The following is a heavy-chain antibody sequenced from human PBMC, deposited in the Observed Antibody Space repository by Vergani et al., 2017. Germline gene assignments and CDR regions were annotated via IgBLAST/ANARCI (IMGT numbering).Heavy chain of an antibody. Sequence: QVQLVQSGAEVKKPGASVKVSCKASGYTFTGYYMHWVRQAPGQGLEWMGWINPNSGGTNYAQKFPGRVTMTRDTSISIAYMVLSRLRSDDTAVYYCARGPLRVYSGYDTLDAFVIWGQGTMVTVSS. J-gene: IGHJ3*02. V-gene: IGHV1-2*02. D-gene: IGHD5-12*01. CDR2: INPNSGGT. CDR1: GYTFTGYY. CDR3: ARGPLRVYSGYDTLDAFVI.